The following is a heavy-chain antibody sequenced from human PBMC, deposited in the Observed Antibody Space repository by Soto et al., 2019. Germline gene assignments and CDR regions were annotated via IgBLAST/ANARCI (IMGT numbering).Heavy chain of an antibody. CDR2: INSDGSST. CDR1: GFTFSSYW. J-gene: IGHJ6*02. CDR3: TRVGAVAGIGYYYGMDV. D-gene: IGHD6-19*01. Sequence: GGSLRLSCAASGFTFSSYWMHWVRQAPGKGLVWVSRINSDGSSTSYADSVKGRFTISRDNAKNTLYLQMNSLRAEDTAVYYCTRVGAVAGIGYYYGMDVWGQGTTVTVSS. V-gene: IGHV3-74*01.